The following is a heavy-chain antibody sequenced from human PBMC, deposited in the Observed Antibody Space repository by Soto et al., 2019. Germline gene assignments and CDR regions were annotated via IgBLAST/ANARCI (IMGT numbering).Heavy chain of an antibody. CDR2: ISAYNGNT. Sequence: ASVKVSCKASGYTFASYGISWVRQAPGQGLEWMGWISAYNGNTNYAQKLQGRVTMTTDTSTSTAYMELRSLRSDDTAVYYCAREWQQLVFGRRDNWFDPWGQGTLVTVSS. J-gene: IGHJ5*02. D-gene: IGHD6-13*01. CDR1: GYTFASYG. V-gene: IGHV1-18*04. CDR3: AREWQQLVFGRRDNWFDP.